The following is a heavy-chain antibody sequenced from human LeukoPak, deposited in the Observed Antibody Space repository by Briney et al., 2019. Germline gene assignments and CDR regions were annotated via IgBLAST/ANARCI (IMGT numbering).Heavy chain of an antibody. CDR3: ARGRISSSWPLLDY. D-gene: IGHD6-13*01. Sequence: SQTLSLTCAISGDSVSSNSAAWNWLRQSPSRGLEWLGRTYYRSKLYNEYAVSVKSRIIINPDTSKNQFSLQLNSVTPEDTAVYYCARGRISSSWPLLDYWGQGTLVTVSS. V-gene: IGHV6-1*01. CDR2: TYYRSKLYN. CDR1: GDSVSSNSAA. J-gene: IGHJ4*02.